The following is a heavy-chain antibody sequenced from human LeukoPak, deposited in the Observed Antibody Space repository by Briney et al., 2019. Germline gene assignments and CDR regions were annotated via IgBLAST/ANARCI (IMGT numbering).Heavy chain of an antibody. J-gene: IGHJ4*02. CDR3: ARDSYSSGWYGGENQFDY. CDR2: TNPSGGST. Sequence: GASVKVSCKASGYTFTSYYMHWVRQAPGQGLEWMGITNPSGGSTSYAQKFQGRVTITRNTSISTAYMELSSLRSEDTAVYYCARDSYSSGWYGGENQFDYWGQGTLVTVSS. V-gene: IGHV1-46*01. D-gene: IGHD6-19*01. CDR1: GYTFTSYY.